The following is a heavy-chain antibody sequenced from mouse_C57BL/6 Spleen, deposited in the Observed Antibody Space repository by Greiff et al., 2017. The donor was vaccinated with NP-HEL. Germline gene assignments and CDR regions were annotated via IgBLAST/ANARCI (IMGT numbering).Heavy chain of an antibody. V-gene: IGHV1-69*01. CDR1: AYTFTSYW. CDR2: IDPSDSYT. Sequence: QVQLQQSGAELVMPGASVKLSCKASAYTFTSYWMHWVKQRPGQGLEWIGEIDPSDSYTNYNQKFKGKSTLTVDKSSSTAYMQLSSLTSEDSAVYYCARKDYYGSSYAMDYWGQGTSVTVSS. CDR3: ARKDYYGSSYAMDY. J-gene: IGHJ4*01. D-gene: IGHD1-1*01.